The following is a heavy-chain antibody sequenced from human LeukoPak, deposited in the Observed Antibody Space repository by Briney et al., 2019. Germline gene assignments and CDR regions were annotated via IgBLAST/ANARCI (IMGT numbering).Heavy chain of an antibody. CDR2: MNPSSGNT. Sequence: ASVKVSCKASGYTFTSYDINWVRQATGQGLEWIGWMNPSSGNTGYAQKFQGRVTMTRDTSITTAYMELSSLRSEDTAVYYCARGRDFWGAYTPPDYWGQGTLVTVSS. CDR3: ARGRDFWGAYTPPDY. J-gene: IGHJ4*02. D-gene: IGHD3-3*01. CDR1: GYTFTSYD. V-gene: IGHV1-8*01.